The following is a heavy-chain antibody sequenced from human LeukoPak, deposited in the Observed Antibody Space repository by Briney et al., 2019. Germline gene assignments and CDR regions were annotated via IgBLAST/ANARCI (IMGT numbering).Heavy chain of an antibody. J-gene: IGHJ3*02. CDR2: IKQDGSEK. Sequence: GGSLRLSCAASGFTFSSYWMSWVRQAPGKGLEWVANIKQDGSEKYYADSVKGRFTISRDNAKNSLYLQMNSLRAEDTAVYYCAGAYDSSGPDAFDIWGQGTMVTVSS. V-gene: IGHV3-7*01. CDR3: AGAYDSSGPDAFDI. D-gene: IGHD3-22*01. CDR1: GFTFSSYW.